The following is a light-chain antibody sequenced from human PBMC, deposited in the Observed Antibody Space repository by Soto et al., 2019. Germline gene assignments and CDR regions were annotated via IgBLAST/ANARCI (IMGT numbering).Light chain of an antibody. CDR1: QSVSSSY. CDR3: QLYGASPKT. CDR2: DAS. Sequence: EIVLTQSPATLSLSPGERATLSCRASQSVSSSYLAWYQQKPGQAPRLLIFDASTRATGIPDRFTGSGSGTDFTLTISRLEPEDFAVYYCQLYGASPKTFGQGTKVDIK. V-gene: IGKV3-20*01. J-gene: IGKJ1*01.